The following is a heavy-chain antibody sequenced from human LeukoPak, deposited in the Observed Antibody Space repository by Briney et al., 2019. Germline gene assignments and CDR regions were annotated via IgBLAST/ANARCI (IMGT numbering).Heavy chain of an antibody. CDR2: INPSGGST. D-gene: IGHD3-22*01. Sequence: GASVKVSCKASGYTFTSYYMHWVRQAPGQGLEWMGIINPSGGSTSYAQKFQGRVTMTRDMSTSTVYMELSSLRSEDTAVYYCARDQDVDSSGYPTSGYYYMDVWGKGTTVTVSS. CDR1: GYTFTSYY. CDR3: ARDQDVDSSGYPTSGYYYMDV. J-gene: IGHJ6*03. V-gene: IGHV1-46*01.